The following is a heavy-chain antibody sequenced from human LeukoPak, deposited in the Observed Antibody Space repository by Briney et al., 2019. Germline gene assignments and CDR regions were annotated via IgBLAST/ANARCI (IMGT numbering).Heavy chain of an antibody. CDR3: ARGPGDGGWFDP. CDR2: INHSGST. Sequence: PSETLSLTCAVYGGSFSGYYWSWIRQPPGKGLEWIGEINHSGSTNYNPSLKSRVIISVDTSKNQFSLKLSSVTAADTAVYYCARGPGDGGWFDPWGQGTLVTVSS. CDR1: GGSFSGYY. J-gene: IGHJ5*02. D-gene: IGHD2-21*02. V-gene: IGHV4-34*01.